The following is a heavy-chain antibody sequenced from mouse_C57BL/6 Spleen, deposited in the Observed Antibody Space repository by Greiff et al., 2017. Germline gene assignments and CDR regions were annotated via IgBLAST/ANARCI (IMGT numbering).Heavy chain of an antibody. CDR3: SSITTVVATDYFDY. D-gene: IGHD1-1*01. Sequence: QVQLQQSGAELARPGASVKLSCKASGYTFTSYGISWVKQSTGQGLEWIGEIYPRSGNTYYNEKFKGKATLTADKSSSTAYMELRSLTSEDSAVYFCSSITTVVATDYFDYWGQGTTLTVSS. V-gene: IGHV1-81*01. CDR2: IYPRSGNT. CDR1: GYTFTSYG. J-gene: IGHJ2*01.